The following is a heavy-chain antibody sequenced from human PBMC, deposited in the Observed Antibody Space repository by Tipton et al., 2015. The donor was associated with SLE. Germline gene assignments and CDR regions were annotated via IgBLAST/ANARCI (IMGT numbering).Heavy chain of an antibody. J-gene: IGHJ2*01. Sequence: SLRLSCEASGFSFSTYAMSWVRQAPGKGLEWLSVISGSGDRAYYSDSVKGRFTISRDNSKNTLFLQMDALRAEDTAVYSCAREPYYDFWSGTFDLWGRGTLVTVSS. D-gene: IGHD3-3*01. CDR1: GFSFSTYA. CDR2: ISGSGDRA. V-gene: IGHV3-23*01. CDR3: AREPYYDFWSGTFDL.